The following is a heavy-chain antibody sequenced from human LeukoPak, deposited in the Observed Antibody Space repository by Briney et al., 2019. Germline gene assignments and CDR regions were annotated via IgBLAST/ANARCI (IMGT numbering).Heavy chain of an antibody. J-gene: IGHJ4*02. D-gene: IGHD3-3*01. Sequence: GGSLRLSCAASGFTFSSYSMNWVRQAPGKGLEWVSSISSSSSYIYYVDSVKGRFTISRDNAKNSLYLQMYSLRAEDTAVYYCARMYDFWSGYYGYFDYWGQGTLVTVSS. V-gene: IGHV3-21*01. CDR3: ARMYDFWSGYYGYFDY. CDR1: GFTFSSYS. CDR2: ISSSSSYI.